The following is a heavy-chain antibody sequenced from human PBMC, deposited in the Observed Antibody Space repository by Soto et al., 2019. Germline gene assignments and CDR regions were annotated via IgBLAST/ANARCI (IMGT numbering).Heavy chain of an antibody. CDR2: IYYSGRT. D-gene: IGHD4-17*01. Sequence: SETLSLTCSVSGSSMSNHYWSWIRQPPGKGLEWIGYIYYSGRTNYNPSLKKRVTISVDTSKNQFSLNLTSVTAADTAVYYCARSQTTVTSYDYWGQGTLVTVSS. J-gene: IGHJ4*02. V-gene: IGHV4-59*08. CDR3: ARSQTTVTSYDY. CDR1: GSSMSNHY.